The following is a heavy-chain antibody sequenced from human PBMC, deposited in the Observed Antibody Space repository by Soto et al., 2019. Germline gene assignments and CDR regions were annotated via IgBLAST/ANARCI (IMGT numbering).Heavy chain of an antibody. V-gene: IGHV4-4*02. CDR2: IHHSGST. Sequence: QVQLQESGPGLVRPSGTVSLTCAVSGLSISSDNWWSWVRQPPGKGLEWIGEIHHSGSTNYNPSLTSRVTMSVVRSQDLFSLTLHSVTAADTAFYYCARDQGGHRGGWGQGTLVSVSS. J-gene: IGHJ4*02. CDR3: ARDQGGHRGG. CDR1: GLSISSDNW. D-gene: IGHD6-25*01.